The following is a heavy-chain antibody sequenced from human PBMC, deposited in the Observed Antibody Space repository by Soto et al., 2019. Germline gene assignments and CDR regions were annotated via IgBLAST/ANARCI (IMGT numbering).Heavy chain of an antibody. V-gene: IGHV4-30-2*01. CDR3: ARVAYCGGDCYRGFDP. Sequence: QLQLQESGSGLVKPSQTLSLTCAVSGGSISSGGYSWSWIRQPPGKGLEWIGYIYHSGSTYYNPSLKSRVNISVDRSKNKFSLKLSSVTAADTAVYYCARVAYCGGDCYRGFDPWGQGTLVTVSS. D-gene: IGHD2-21*02. J-gene: IGHJ5*02. CDR2: IYHSGST. CDR1: GGSISSGGYS.